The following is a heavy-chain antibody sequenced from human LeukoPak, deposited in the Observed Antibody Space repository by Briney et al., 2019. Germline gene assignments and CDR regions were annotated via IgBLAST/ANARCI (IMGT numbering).Heavy chain of an antibody. CDR1: GFNVSSSY. D-gene: IGHD3-10*01. J-gene: IGHJ4*02. Sequence: GGSLRLSCAASGFNVSSSYMAWVRQAPGKGLEWVSISYSGGSTFYADSVMGRFVISKDSSKNTLFLQMNSLGPDDTAFYYCARRRSRGPIDYWGRGTLVTVSS. CDR2: SYSGGST. V-gene: IGHV3-53*01. CDR3: ARRRSRGPIDY.